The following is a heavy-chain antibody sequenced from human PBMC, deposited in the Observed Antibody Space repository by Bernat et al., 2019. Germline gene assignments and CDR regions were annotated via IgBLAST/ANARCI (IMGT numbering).Heavy chain of an antibody. CDR1: GFTFSSYG. D-gene: IGHD4-17*01. CDR2: IRYDGSNK. J-gene: IGHJ6*02. CDR3: AKERLRRDGMDV. V-gene: IGHV3-30*02. Sequence: QVQLVESGGGVVQLGGSLRLSCAASGFTFSSYGMHWVRQAPGKGLEWVAFIRYDGSNKYYADSVKGRFTISRDNSKNTLYLQMNSLRAEDTAVYYCAKERLRRDGMDVWGQGTTVTVSS.